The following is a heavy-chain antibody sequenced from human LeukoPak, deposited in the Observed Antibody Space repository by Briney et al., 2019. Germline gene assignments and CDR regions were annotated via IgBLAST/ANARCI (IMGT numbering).Heavy chain of an antibody. J-gene: IGHJ3*02. CDR2: INLNGGST. CDR3: ARDPAGRAMVRGAFDI. Sequence: PGGSLRLSCAALEFTFDDYGMSWVAKGPGKGLEWVSGINLNGGSTGYADSVKGRFTISRDNAKSSLYLQMNSLRAEDTALYYCARDPAGRAMVRGAFDIWGQGTMVTVSS. CDR1: EFTFDDYG. D-gene: IGHD3-10*01. V-gene: IGHV3-20*04.